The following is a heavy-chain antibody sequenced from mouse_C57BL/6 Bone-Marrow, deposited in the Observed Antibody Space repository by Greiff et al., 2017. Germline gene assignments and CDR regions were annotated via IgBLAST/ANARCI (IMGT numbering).Heavy chain of an antibody. CDR3: ARSKAWLGRFAY. Sequence: VQLKQSGAELVRPGSSVKMSCKTSGYTFTSYGINWVKQRPGQGLEWIGYIYIGNGYTAYNEKFKGKATLTSDTSSSTDYMQLSILTSEDSAIYFCARSKAWLGRFAYWGQGTLVTVSA. V-gene: IGHV1-58*01. CDR1: GYTFTSYG. J-gene: IGHJ3*01. CDR2: IYIGNGYT. D-gene: IGHD4-1*01.